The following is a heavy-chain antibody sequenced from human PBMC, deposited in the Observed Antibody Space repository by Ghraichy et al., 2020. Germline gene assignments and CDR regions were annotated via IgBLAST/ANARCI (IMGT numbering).Heavy chain of an antibody. J-gene: IGHJ4*02. CDR3: ARDNDFRIDY. CDR1: GFTFRPYM. CDR2: MKQDVVEE. Sequence: GGSLRLSCAASGFTFRPYMMTWVRQAPGKGRGWVASMKQDVVEEYYVDSVKGRFTISRDNAKDSLFLQMNSLRAEDSAVYYCARDNDFRIDYWGQGTLVTVSS. V-gene: IGHV3-7*01. D-gene: IGHD1-14*01.